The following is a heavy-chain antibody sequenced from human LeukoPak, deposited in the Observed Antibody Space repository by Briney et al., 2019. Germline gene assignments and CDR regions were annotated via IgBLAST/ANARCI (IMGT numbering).Heavy chain of an antibody. CDR1: GGTFSSYA. CDR3: ARDEVDIVVVVAATALDY. D-gene: IGHD2-15*01. V-gene: IGHV1-69*10. Sequence: SVKVSCKASGGTFSSYAISWVRQAPGQGLEWMGGIIPILGIANYAQKFQGRVTITADKSTSTAYMELSSLRSEDTAVYYCARDEVDIVVVVAATALDYWGQGTLVTVSS. J-gene: IGHJ4*02. CDR2: IIPILGIA.